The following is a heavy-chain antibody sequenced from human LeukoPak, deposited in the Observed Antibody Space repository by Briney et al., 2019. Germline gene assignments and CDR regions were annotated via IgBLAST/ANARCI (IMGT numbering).Heavy chain of an antibody. D-gene: IGHD3-22*01. CDR2: ISAYYGNT. CDR1: GYTFTSYG. V-gene: IGHV1-18*01. J-gene: IGHJ6*02. CDR3: ASPAYDSSGFTLLGHYYYGMDV. Sequence: ASVKVSCKASGYTFTSYGISWVRQAPGQGLEWMGWISAYYGNTNYAQKLQGRVTMTTDTSTSTAYMELRSLRSDDTAVYYCASPAYDSSGFTLLGHYYYGMDVWGQGTTVTVSS.